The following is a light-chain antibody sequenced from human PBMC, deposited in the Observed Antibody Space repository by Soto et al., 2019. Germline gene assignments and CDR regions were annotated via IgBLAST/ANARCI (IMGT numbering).Light chain of an antibody. CDR1: RSYVGPYNY. V-gene: IGLV2-14*03. Sequence: QSVLTQPASVSAPPGQSIPISCTGPRSYVGPYNYVSWYQQHPGKAPKLMIYDVSDRPSGVSARFSGSKSGYTASLTISGLQAEDEADYYCASYTTSATYVFGTGTKVTVL. CDR2: DVS. CDR3: ASYTTSATYV. J-gene: IGLJ1*01.